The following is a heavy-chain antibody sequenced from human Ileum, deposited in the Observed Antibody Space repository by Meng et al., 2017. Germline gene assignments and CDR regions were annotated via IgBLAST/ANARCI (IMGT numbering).Heavy chain of an antibody. D-gene: IGHD3-10*01. CDR2: IPHRGSS. CDR3: LRGSGGSV. V-gene: IGHV4-30-4*01. Sequence: QVQLQESGPRLVKPSQTLSLTCTVSGGSISSGDYYWSWVRQSPGKGPEWIGEIPHRGSSAYNPSLKSRVSMSIDKSKNQFSLKLTSVTAADTAVYHCLRGSGGSVWGQGTLVTVSS. J-gene: IGHJ1*01. CDR1: GGSISSGDYY.